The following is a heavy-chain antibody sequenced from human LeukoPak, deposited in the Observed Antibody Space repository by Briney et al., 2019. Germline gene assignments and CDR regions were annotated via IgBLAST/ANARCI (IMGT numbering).Heavy chain of an antibody. D-gene: IGHD3-10*02. CDR1: GFTFSSYG. J-gene: IGHJ6*04. CDR3: AELGITMIGGV. V-gene: IGHV3-7*01. Sequence: GGSLRLSCAASGFTFSSYGMSWVRQAPGKGLERVANINQDGSQKYYVDSVKGRFTISRDSAKNSLYLQMNSLRVEDTAVYYCAELGITMIGGVWGKGTTVTISS. CDR2: INQDGSQK.